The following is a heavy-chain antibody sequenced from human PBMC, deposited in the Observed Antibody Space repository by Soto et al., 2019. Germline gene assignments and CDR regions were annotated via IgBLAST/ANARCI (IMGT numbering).Heavy chain of an antibody. D-gene: IGHD1-1*01. Sequence: QVQLVESGGGVVHPGRSLRLSCVASGIDLENYGIHWVRQAPGEGLEWVAVISSDGSTKSYIDSVRGRFTIYRDNSRSPVFLTMNSLRREDTAMYYCVKDGGGVRYNSNSRGDSWGQGNQVTVAS. J-gene: IGHJ4*02. V-gene: IGHV3-30*18. CDR2: ISSDGSTK. CDR1: GIDLENYG. CDR3: VKDGGGVRYNSNSRGDS.